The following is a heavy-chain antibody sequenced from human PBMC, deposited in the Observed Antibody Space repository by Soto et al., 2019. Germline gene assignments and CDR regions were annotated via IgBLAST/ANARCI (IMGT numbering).Heavy chain of an antibody. V-gene: IGHV1-46*01. CDR1: GYTFTSYY. Sequence: ASVKVSCDASGYTFTSYYMHWERQAPGQGLEWMGIINPSGGSTSYAQKFQGRVTMTRDTSTSTVYMELSSLRSEDTAVYYCARVIVTYYYGMDVWGQGTTVTVSS. CDR2: INPSGGST. J-gene: IGHJ6*02. CDR3: ARVIVTYYYGMDV. D-gene: IGHD1-26*01.